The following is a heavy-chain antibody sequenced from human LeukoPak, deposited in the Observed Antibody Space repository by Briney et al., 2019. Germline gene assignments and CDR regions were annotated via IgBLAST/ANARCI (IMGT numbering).Heavy chain of an antibody. D-gene: IGHD2/OR15-2a*01. CDR3: AINYLYGPYYFDY. Sequence: ASVKVSCKASGYTFTGYYMHWVLQAPGQGLEWMGRINPNSGGTNYAQKFQGRVTMTRDTSISTAYMELSRLRSDDTAVYYCAINYLYGPYYFDYWGRGTLVTVSS. CDR1: GYTFTGYY. V-gene: IGHV1-2*06. CDR2: INPNSGGT. J-gene: IGHJ4*02.